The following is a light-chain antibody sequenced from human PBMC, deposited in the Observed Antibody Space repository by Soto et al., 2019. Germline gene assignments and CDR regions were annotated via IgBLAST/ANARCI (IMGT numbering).Light chain of an antibody. V-gene: IGKV3-15*01. CDR2: HAS. J-gene: IGKJ4*01. CDR1: ESVSNN. CDR3: QQYNEWPLT. Sequence: EIVMTQSPATLSVSPGERATLSCRASESVSNNLAWYQQKFGQAPRLLISHASTRATGIPARFSGSGSGTELTLTISSLQSEDFALYYCQQYNEWPLTFGGGTKVEIK.